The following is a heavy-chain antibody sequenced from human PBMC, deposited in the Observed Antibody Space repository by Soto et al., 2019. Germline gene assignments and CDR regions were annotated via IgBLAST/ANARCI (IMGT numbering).Heavy chain of an antibody. Sequence: GASVKVSCKASGGTFSSYAISWVRQAPGQGLEWMGGIIPIFGTANYAQKFQGRVTITADKSTSTAYMELSSLRSEDTAVYYCARGPPGYGSGNDDAFDIWGQGTMVTVSS. CDR3: ARGPPGYGSGNDDAFDI. CDR2: IIPIFGTA. J-gene: IGHJ3*02. V-gene: IGHV1-69*06. D-gene: IGHD3-10*01. CDR1: GGTFSSYA.